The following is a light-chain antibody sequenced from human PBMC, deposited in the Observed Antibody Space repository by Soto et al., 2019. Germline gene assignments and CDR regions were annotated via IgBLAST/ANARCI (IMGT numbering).Light chain of an antibody. CDR3: QTWGTGIHVV. Sequence: QPVLTQSPSASASLGASVKLTCTLSSGHSSYAIAWHQQQPEKGPRYLMKLNSDGSHSKGDGIPDRFSGSSSGAERYLTISSLQSEDEADYYSQTWGTGIHVVFGGGTKVTVL. CDR1: SGHSSYA. CDR2: LNSDGSH. V-gene: IGLV4-69*01. J-gene: IGLJ2*01.